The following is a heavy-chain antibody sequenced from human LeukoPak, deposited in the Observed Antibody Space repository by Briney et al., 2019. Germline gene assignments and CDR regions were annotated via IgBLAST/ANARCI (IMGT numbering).Heavy chain of an antibody. J-gene: IGHJ4*02. CDR1: GYTFTGYY. CDR3: ARIPLYSSSSGSDY. V-gene: IGHV1-2*02. D-gene: IGHD6-6*01. Sequence: ASVKVSCNASGYTFTGYYMHWVRQAPGQGLEWMGWINPNSGGTNYAQKFQGRVTMTRDTSISTAYMELSRLRSDDTAVYYCARIPLYSSSSGSDYWGQGTLVTVSS. CDR2: INPNSGGT.